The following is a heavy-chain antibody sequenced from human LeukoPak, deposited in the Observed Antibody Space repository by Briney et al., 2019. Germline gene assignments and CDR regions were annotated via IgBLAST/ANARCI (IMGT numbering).Heavy chain of an antibody. CDR2: ISGSGGST. V-gene: IGHV3-23*01. Sequence: GGSLGLSCAASGFTFSSYAMSWVRQAPGKGLEWDSAISGSGGSTYYADSVKGRFTISRDNSKNTLYLQMNSLRAEDTAVYYCAKDFSLGVAGSLFDYWGQGTLVTVSS. J-gene: IGHJ4*02. D-gene: IGHD6-19*01. CDR1: GFTFSSYA. CDR3: AKDFSLGVAGSLFDY.